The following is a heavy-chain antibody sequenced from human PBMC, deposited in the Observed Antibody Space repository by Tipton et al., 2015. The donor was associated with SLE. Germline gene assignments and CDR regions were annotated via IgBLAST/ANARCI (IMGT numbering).Heavy chain of an antibody. V-gene: IGHV4-59*02. CDR1: GGSVSSYY. CDR2: TYNTGST. J-gene: IGHJ4*02. Sequence: TLSLTCTVSGGSVSSYYWSWIRQPPGKGLEWVGYTYNTGSTTYNPSLKSRVTISIDTSKGQFSLKLSSVTAADTAVYYCARVAATEVFDYWGQGTLVTVSS. CDR3: ARVAATEVFDY. D-gene: IGHD1-1*01.